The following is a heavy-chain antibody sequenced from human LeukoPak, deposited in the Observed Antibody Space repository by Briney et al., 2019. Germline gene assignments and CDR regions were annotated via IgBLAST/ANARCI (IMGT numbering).Heavy chain of an antibody. CDR2: IYSGGST. D-gene: IGHD3-16*01. Sequence: PGGSLRLSCAASGFTVSSNYMSWVRQAPGKGLEWVSVIYSGGSTYYADSVKGRFTISTDNSKNTLYLQMNSLRAEDTAVYYCAKDLFGPLDYWGQGTLVTVSS. CDR3: AKDLFGPLDY. V-gene: IGHV3-53*01. CDR1: GFTVSSNY. J-gene: IGHJ4*02.